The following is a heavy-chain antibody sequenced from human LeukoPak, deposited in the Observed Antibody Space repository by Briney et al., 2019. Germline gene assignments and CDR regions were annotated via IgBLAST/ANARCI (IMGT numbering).Heavy chain of an antibody. Sequence: PGGSLRLSCAASGFTFSSYDMHWVRQAPGKGLEWVSAIGTAGDTYYPGSVKGRFTISRENATNSSYLQMNSLRAGDTAVYYCARGRINWFDPWGQGTLVTVSS. CDR3: ARGRINWFDP. V-gene: IGHV3-13*01. CDR1: GFTFSSYD. CDR2: IGTAGDT. J-gene: IGHJ5*02. D-gene: IGHD2-15*01.